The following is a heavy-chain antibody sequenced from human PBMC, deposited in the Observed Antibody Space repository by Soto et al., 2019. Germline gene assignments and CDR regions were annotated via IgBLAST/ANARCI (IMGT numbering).Heavy chain of an antibody. CDR2: ISDDGNTK. CDR3: XXXXXXXXXXXFDP. V-gene: IGHV3-30-3*01. J-gene: IGHJ5*02. CDR1: GFIFSSYP. Sequence: QVRLVESGGGVVQPGRSLRLSCAASGFIFSSYPMHWXXXXXXXXXXWVALISDDGNTKYYADSVKGRFTISRDKSKXXXXXXXXXXXXXXXXXXXXXXXXXXXXXXXFDPWGQGTLVTVSS.